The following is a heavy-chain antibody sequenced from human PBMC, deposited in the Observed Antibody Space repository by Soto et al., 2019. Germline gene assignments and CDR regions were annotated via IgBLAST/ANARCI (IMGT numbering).Heavy chain of an antibody. CDR2: INHSGST. CDR1: GGSFSGYY. V-gene: IGHV4-34*01. Sequence: SETLSLTCAVYGGSFSGYYWSWIRQPPGKGLEWIGEINHSGSTNYNPSLKSRVTISVDTSKNQFSLKLSSETAADTAVYYCARGDKMGYYYDSSGYIYWGQGTLVTVSS. CDR3: ARGDKMGYYYDSSGYIY. J-gene: IGHJ4*02. D-gene: IGHD3-22*01.